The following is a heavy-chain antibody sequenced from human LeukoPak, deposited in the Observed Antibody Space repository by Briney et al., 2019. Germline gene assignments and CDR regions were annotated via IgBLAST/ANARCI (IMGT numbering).Heavy chain of an antibody. D-gene: IGHD3-9*01. CDR2: IYYSGST. V-gene: IGHV4-39*01. CDR3: AGSLRYFDWALNYYYYYMDV. CDR1: GGSISSSSYY. J-gene: IGHJ6*03. Sequence: SETLSLTCTVSGGSISSSSYYWGWIRQPPGKGLEWIGRIYYSGSTDYNPSLKSRVPISVETSKNQFSLKLSSVTAADTAVYYCAGSLRYFDWALNYYYYYMDVWGKGTTVTVSS.